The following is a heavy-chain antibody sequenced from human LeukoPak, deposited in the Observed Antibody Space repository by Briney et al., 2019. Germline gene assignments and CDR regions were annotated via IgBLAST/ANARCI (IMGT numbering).Heavy chain of an antibody. V-gene: IGHV3-23*01. CDR3: VKDPRDTYGTNWFVS. CDR2: ISGTGGAT. D-gene: IGHD2-21*01. CDR1: GFSFGNYA. Sequence: GGSLRLSCVASGFSFGNYAMSWVRQAPGKGLQWVSQISGTGGATWYAGFARDRFTISRDNSKKTLYLQMSGLGVEDTAMYYCVKDPRDTYGTNWFVSWGQGTLLIVSS. J-gene: IGHJ5*01.